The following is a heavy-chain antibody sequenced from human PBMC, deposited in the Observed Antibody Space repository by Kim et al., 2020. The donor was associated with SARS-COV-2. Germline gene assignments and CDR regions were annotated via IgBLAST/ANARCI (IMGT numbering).Heavy chain of an antibody. J-gene: IGHJ4*02. V-gene: IGHV3-30*18. D-gene: IGHD2-15*01. CDR3: AKDAPLYCSGGSCYPYYFDY. CDR2: ISYDGSNK. Sequence: GGSLRLSCAASGFTFSSYGMHWVRQAPGKGLEWVAVISYDGSNKYYADSVKGRFTISRDNSKNTLYLQMNSLRAEDTAVYYCAKDAPLYCSGGSCYPYYFDYWGQGTLVTVSS. CDR1: GFTFSSYG.